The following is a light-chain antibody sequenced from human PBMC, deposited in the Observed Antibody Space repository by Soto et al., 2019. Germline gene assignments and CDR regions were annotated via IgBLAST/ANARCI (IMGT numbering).Light chain of an antibody. CDR1: SSDVGGYNY. CDR2: DVS. Sequence: QSALTQPASVSGSPGQSITISCTGTSSDVGGYNYVSWYQQHPGKAPKLMIYDVSNRPSGVSNRFSGSKSGNTASLTISGLQAEDEADYYSSSYTSSRTLVFGGGTKLTLL. CDR3: SSYTSSRTLV. J-gene: IGLJ2*01. V-gene: IGLV2-14*01.